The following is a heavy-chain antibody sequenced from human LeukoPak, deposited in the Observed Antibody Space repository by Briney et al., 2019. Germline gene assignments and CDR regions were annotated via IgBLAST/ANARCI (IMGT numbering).Heavy chain of an antibody. V-gene: IGHV3-30*18. D-gene: IGHD3-10*01. CDR2: ISYDGSNT. Sequence: GGSLRLSCAASGFTFNSYWMSWVRQAPGQGLEWVAIISYDGSNTYYADSVKGRFTISRDNSKNTLYLQMNSLRAEDTAVYYCANENYYGSGSYADHWGQGTLVTVSS. J-gene: IGHJ4*02. CDR3: ANENYYGSGSYADH. CDR1: GFTFNSYW.